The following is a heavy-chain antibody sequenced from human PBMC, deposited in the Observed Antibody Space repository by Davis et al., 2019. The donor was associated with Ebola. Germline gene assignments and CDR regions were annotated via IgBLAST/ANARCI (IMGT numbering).Heavy chain of an antibody. J-gene: IGHJ4*02. CDR1: GFTFNIFD. CDR2: VRSHGSDD. Sequence: GESLKISCAASGFTFNIFDMHWVRQAPGRGLEWVAFVRSHGSDDHYADSVKGRFTISRDNSKNTLYLQMNSLRDEDTAVYYCAKTYYDFWSGYYNWGQGTLVTVSS. D-gene: IGHD3-3*01. V-gene: IGHV3-30*02. CDR3: AKTYYDFWSGYYN.